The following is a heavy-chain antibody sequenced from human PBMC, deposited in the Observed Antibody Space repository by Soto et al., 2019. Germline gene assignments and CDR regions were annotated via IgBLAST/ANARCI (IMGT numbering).Heavy chain of an antibody. CDR2: IYYSGST. CDR3: ARGELRFLEWSRGSYYGMDV. V-gene: IGHV4-59*01. J-gene: IGHJ6*02. CDR1: GGSISSYY. D-gene: IGHD3-3*01. Sequence: SETLSLTCTVSGGSISSYYWSWIRQPPGKGLEWIGYIYYSGSTNYNPSLKSRVTISVDTSKNQFSLKLSSVTAADTAVYYCARGELRFLEWSRGSYYGMDVWGQGTTVTVSS.